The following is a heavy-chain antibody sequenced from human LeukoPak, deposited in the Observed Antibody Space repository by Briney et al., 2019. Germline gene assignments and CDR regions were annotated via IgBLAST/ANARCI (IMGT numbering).Heavy chain of an antibody. J-gene: IGHJ3*02. CDR2: ISGSGGST. CDR3: GKDLMRRSSGWYNAFDI. D-gene: IGHD6-19*01. V-gene: IGHV3-23*01. Sequence: GGSLRLSCAASGFTFSSYAMSWVRQAPGKGLEWVSAISGSGGSTYYADSVKGRFTISRDNSKNTLYLQMNSLRAEDTAVYYCGKDLMRRSSGWYNAFDIWGQGTMVTVSS. CDR1: GFTFSSYA.